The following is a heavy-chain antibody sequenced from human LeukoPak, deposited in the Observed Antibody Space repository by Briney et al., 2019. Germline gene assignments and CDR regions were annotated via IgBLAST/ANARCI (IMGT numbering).Heavy chain of an antibody. J-gene: IGHJ4*02. V-gene: IGHV4-4*07. CDR3: VRDVDTFFDY. D-gene: IGHD5-18*01. CDR1: GGSMSSYY. CDR2: IYSSGRT. Sequence: SETLSLTCTVSGGSMSSYYWSWIRQAAGKGLEWIGRIYSSGRTNYNTYLKRQVTISLDTSKNQFSLKLTSVTAAGTAVYYCVRDVDTFFDYWGQGTLVTVSS.